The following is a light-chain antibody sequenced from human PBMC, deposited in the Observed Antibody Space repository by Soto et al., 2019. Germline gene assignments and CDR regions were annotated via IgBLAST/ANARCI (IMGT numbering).Light chain of an antibody. V-gene: IGKV3-15*01. CDR1: QSVSSN. Sequence: EIVMTQSPATLSVSPGERATLSCRASQSVSSNLAWYQQQPGQAPRLLIYGASTRATAIPARFSGSGSWTEFTLTISSLQSEDFAVYYCQQYNNWGPQNFGQGTKVEIK. CDR3: QQYNNWGPQN. CDR2: GAS. J-gene: IGKJ1*01.